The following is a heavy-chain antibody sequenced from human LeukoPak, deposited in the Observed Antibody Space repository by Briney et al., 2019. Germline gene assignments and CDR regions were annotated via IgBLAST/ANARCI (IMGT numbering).Heavy chain of an antibody. J-gene: IGHJ4*02. CDR3: ARGYSGSYGRFDY. V-gene: IGHV4-59*01. Sequence: SETLSLTCTVSGGSISSYYWSWIRQPPGKGLEWIGYIYYSGGTSYSPSLKSRVTISVDTSKNQFSLKLSSVTAADTAVYYCARGYSGSYGRFDYWGQGTLVTVSS. CDR2: IYYSGGT. CDR1: GGSISSYY. D-gene: IGHD1-26*01.